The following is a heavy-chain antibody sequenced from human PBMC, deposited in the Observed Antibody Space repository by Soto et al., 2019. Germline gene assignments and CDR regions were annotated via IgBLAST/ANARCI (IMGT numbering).Heavy chain of an antibody. Sequence: QVQLVQSGAEVKKPGASVNVSCKASGYTFTSYDINWVRQATGQGLEWVGWMNPNSGNTGYAQKFQGRVTMTRSTSISTAYMELSSLRSEDTAVYYCARGINYYDSGDDAFDIWAQGTMVTVSS. D-gene: IGHD3-10*01. J-gene: IGHJ3*02. V-gene: IGHV1-8*01. CDR2: MNPNSGNT. CDR3: ARGINYYDSGDDAFDI. CDR1: GYTFTSYD.